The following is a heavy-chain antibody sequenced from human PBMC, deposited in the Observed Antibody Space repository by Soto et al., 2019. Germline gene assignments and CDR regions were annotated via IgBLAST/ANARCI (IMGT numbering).Heavy chain of an antibody. V-gene: IGHV1-3*05. J-gene: IGHJ6*02. CDR3: ARDGPYDFWSGYYLLDYYYGMDV. D-gene: IGHD3-3*01. CDR2: INAGNGNT. Sequence: QVQLVQSGAEEKKPGASVKVSCKASGYTFTSYAMHWVRQAPGQRLEWMGWINAGNGNTKYSQKFQGRVTITRDTSASTAYMELSSLRSEDTAVYYCARDGPYDFWSGYYLLDYYYGMDVWGQGTTVTVSS. CDR1: GYTFTSYA.